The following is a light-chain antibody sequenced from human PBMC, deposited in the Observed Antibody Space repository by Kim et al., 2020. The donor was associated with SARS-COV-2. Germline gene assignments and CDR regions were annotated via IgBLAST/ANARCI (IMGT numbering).Light chain of an antibody. J-gene: IGLJ3*02. CDR1: TSNIGRHI. CDR3: AAWDDSLKGIM. CDR2: SNS. Sequence: GRAVTISCSGSTSNIGRHIVNWYQQVPGTAPTLLIHSNSQRPSGVPDRFSGSKSGTSASLAISGLHSEDAAGYYCAAWDDSLKGIMFGGGTKLTVL. V-gene: IGLV1-44*01.